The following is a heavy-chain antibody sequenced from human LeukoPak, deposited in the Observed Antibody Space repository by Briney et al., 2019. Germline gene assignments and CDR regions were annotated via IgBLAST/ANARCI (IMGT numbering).Heavy chain of an antibody. Sequence: PSETLSLTCALSGGSISSSNWWSWVSPPPGTGLEWIGEIYHSGSTNYNPSLKSRVTISVDKSKNQFSLKLSSVTAADTAVYYCARLVSRRPYSSSSYWGQGTLVTVSS. V-gene: IGHV4-4*02. J-gene: IGHJ4*02. CDR2: IYHSGST. D-gene: IGHD6-6*01. CDR1: GGSISSSNW. CDR3: ARLVSRRPYSSSSY.